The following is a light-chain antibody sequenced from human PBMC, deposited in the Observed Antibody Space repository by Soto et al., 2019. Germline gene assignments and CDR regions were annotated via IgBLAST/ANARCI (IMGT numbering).Light chain of an antibody. Sequence: DIQMTQSPFSLSASVGDRVTITCQASQDVSNYLNWYQQKPGKAPKLLIHYASNLETGVPSRFSGSGSGTDFTFTISTLQPEDIATYYCQQYDNVPYTFGQGTKLEIK. CDR3: QQYDNVPYT. V-gene: IGKV1-33*01. J-gene: IGKJ2*01. CDR2: YAS. CDR1: QDVSNY.